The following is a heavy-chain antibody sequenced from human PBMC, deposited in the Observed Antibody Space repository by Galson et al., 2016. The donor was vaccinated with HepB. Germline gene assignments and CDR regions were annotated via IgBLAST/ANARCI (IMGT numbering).Heavy chain of an antibody. Sequence: ISGDSVSSNSAGWNWSRQSPSRGLEWLGRTFYRSNWQNHYAESVKSRITINPDTSKNQFSLQLSSVTPEDTDVYYRARSYLLWRGFGCWGQGTLVTVSS. CDR2: TFYRSNWQN. D-gene: IGHD1-26*01. CDR1: GDSVSSNSAG. V-gene: IGHV6-1*01. CDR3: ARSYLLWRGFGC. J-gene: IGHJ4*02.